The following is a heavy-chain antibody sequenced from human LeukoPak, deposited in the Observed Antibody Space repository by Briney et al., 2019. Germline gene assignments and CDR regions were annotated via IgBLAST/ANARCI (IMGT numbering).Heavy chain of an antibody. CDR2: VTWSSRSK. Sequence: GGSLRLSCEASGFTLEDYGIHWVRQVLGKGLEWVSGVTWSSRSKKYADSVRGRFSISRDDANNSLFLQMNNLRPEDTALYYCAKDSEARSISWYSHFDLWGRGTLVTVSS. D-gene: IGHD6-13*01. CDR1: GFTLEDYG. J-gene: IGHJ2*01. V-gene: IGHV3-9*01. CDR3: AKDSEARSISWYSHFDL.